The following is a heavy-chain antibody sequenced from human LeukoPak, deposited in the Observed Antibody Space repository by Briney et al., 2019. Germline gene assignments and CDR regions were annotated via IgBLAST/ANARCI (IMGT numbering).Heavy chain of an antibody. V-gene: IGHV4-61*08. D-gene: IGHD2-8*01. CDR1: GGSISSGDYY. CDR3: ARESVRPYFDY. CDR2: IYHSGST. Sequence: SETLSLTCTVSGGSISSGDYYWSWIRQPPGKGLEWIGYIYHSGSTNYNPSLKSRVTISVDTSKNQFSLKLSSVTAADTGVYYCARESVRPYFDYWGQGTLVTVSS. J-gene: IGHJ4*02.